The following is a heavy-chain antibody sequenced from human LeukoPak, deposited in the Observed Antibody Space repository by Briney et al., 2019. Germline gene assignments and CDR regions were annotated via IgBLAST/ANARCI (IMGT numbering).Heavy chain of an antibody. D-gene: IGHD3-3*01. CDR2: IRYDASNK. CDR1: SFTFSSYG. Sequence: GGSLRLSCAASSFTFSSYGMHWVRQAPGKGLECVAFIRYDASNKYYADSVKGRFTISRDNSKNTLYLQMNSLRAEDTAVYYCAKDGTIFGVVITHFDYWGQGTLVTVSS. V-gene: IGHV3-30*02. J-gene: IGHJ4*02. CDR3: AKDGTIFGVVITHFDY.